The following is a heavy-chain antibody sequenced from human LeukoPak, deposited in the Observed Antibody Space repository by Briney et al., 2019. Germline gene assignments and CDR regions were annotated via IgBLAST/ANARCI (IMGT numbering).Heavy chain of an antibody. D-gene: IGHD3-10*01. V-gene: IGHV3-53*01. Sequence: GGSLRLSCAASGFTVSSNYMSWVRQAPGKGLEWVSVIYSGGSTYYADSVKGRFTISTDNSKNTLYLQMNSLRAEDTAVYYCHGSGSYYISNFDYWGQGTLVTVSS. CDR3: HGSGSYYISNFDY. CDR2: IYSGGST. J-gene: IGHJ4*02. CDR1: GFTVSSNY.